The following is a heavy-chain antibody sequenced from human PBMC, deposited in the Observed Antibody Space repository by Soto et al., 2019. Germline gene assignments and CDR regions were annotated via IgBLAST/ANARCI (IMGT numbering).Heavy chain of an antibody. D-gene: IGHD3-16*01. CDR3: VKDYDAKGWGTY. Sequence: PWGSLRLSCAASGFSFTSYWMDWVRQAPGKGLEWVAMINEDGSEKYYVDSVKGRFTISRDNAKNSLYLEMDSLRAEDTAVYYCVKDYDAKGWGTYWGQGNLVTSPQ. CDR1: GFSFTSYW. J-gene: IGHJ4*02. CDR2: INEDGSEK. V-gene: IGHV3-7*04.